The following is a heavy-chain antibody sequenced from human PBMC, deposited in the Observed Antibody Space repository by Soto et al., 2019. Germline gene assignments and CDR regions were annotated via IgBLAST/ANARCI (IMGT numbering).Heavy chain of an antibody. CDR1: GFTFSTYA. J-gene: IGHJ4*02. D-gene: IGHD2-15*01. CDR2: LSESGGTI. Sequence: EVQLLESGGGLVQPGGSLRLSCAASGFTFSTYAMSWVRHAPGKGLEWVSGLSESGGTIWYADSVKGRFTISRDNSRNTVFLQMTSLRAEDTAVYYCAKDYPYCGGGACNSLNFFDYWGQGTLVTVSS. V-gene: IGHV3-23*01. CDR3: AKDYPYCGGGACNSLNFFDY.